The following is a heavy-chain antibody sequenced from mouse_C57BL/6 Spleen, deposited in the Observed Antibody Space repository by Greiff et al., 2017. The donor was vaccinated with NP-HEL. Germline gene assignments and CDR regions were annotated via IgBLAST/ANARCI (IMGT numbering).Heavy chain of an antibody. J-gene: IGHJ2*01. CDR2: INPNNGGT. Sequence: EVQLQQSGPELVKPGASVKMSCKASGYTFTDYNMHWVKQSHGKSLEWIGYINPNNGGTSYNQKFKGKATLTVNKSSSTAYMELRSLTSEDSAVYYCAREDYYGSLFDYWGQGTTLTVSS. CDR3: AREDYYGSLFDY. CDR1: GYTFTDYN. V-gene: IGHV1-22*01. D-gene: IGHD1-1*01.